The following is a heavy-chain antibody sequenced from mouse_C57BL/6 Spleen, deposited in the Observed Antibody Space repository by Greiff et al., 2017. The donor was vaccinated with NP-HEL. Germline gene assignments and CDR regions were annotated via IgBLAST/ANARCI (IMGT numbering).Heavy chain of an antibody. Sequence: VQLQQPGAELVKPGASVKLSCKASGYTFTSYWMHWVKQRPGQGLEWIGMIHPNSGSTNYNEKFKSKATLTVDKSSSTAYMQLSSLTSEDSAVYYCARGYYGSSFPYAMDYWGQGTSVTVSS. J-gene: IGHJ4*01. CDR3: ARGYYGSSFPYAMDY. D-gene: IGHD1-1*01. V-gene: IGHV1-64*01. CDR2: IHPNSGST. CDR1: GYTFTSYW.